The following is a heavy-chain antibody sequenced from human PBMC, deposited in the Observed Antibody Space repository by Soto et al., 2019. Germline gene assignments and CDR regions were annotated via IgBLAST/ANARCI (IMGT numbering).Heavy chain of an antibody. CDR3: ARGKQRWLQLWYFDL. D-gene: IGHD5-12*01. V-gene: IGHV1-69*05. Sequence: QVQLVQSGAEVKKPGSSVKVSCKASGGTFSSHAISWVRQAPGQGLEWMGGIIPIFGTVNYAQKFQGRVTXTXXXSXXTAYMDLSSLRSEDTAVYYCARGKQRWLQLWYFDLWGRGTLVTVSS. J-gene: IGHJ2*01. CDR1: GGTFSSHA. CDR2: IIPIFGTV.